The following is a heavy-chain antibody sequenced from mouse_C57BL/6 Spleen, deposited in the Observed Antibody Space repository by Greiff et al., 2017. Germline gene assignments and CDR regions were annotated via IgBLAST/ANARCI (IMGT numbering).Heavy chain of an antibody. CDR1: GYTFTDYN. J-gene: IGHJ1*03. D-gene: IGHD1-1*01. CDR2: INPNNGGT. V-gene: IGHV1-18*01. CDR3: ARVGHYYGSSYGYCDV. Sequence: EVQLQQSGPELVKPGASVKIPCKASGYTFTDYNMDWVKQSHGKSLEWIGDINPNNGGTIYNQKFKGKATLTVDKSSSTAYMELRVLTSEDTAVYYCARVGHYYGSSYGYCDVWGTGTTVTVSS.